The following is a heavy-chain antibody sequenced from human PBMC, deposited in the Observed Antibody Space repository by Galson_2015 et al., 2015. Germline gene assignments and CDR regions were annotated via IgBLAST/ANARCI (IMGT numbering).Heavy chain of an antibody. CDR1: GGSISSGDYY. Sequence: TLSLTCTVSGGSISSGDYYWSWIRQPAGKGLEWIGRIYTNGTTNYAPPLKSRVTISIDTSNNHFSLRLSSVTAVDTAVYYCARETIFGVVVKFNWFDRWGQGTLVTVSS. D-gene: IGHD3-3*01. V-gene: IGHV4-61*02. J-gene: IGHJ5*02. CDR3: ARETIFGVVVKFNWFDR. CDR2: IYTNGTT.